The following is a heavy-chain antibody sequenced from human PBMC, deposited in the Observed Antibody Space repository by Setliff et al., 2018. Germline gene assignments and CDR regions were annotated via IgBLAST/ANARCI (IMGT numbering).Heavy chain of an antibody. J-gene: IGHJ5*02. CDR1: GFIFNTYT. Sequence: AGGSLRLSCAASGFIFNTYTMNWVRQAPGQGLEWVSSISATSDYIYYAGSVKGRFTISRDNTKNSLDLQMNSLRVDDTAVYFCARTAGTASASWFDPWGQGTLVTVSS. D-gene: IGHD2-21*02. CDR3: ARTAGTASASWFDP. CDR2: ISATSDYI. V-gene: IGHV3-21*01.